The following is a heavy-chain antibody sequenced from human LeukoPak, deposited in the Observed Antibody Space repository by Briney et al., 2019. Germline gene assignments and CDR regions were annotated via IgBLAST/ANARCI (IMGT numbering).Heavy chain of an antibody. J-gene: IGHJ3*02. Sequence: SVKVSCKASGGTFTSYCISWVRQAPGQGLEWMGRIIPILDITNYAQKFQGRVTITADKSTSTAYMELSSLRSEDTAVYYCARIGTYFDTSKDDWDAFDIWGPGTMVTVSS. D-gene: IGHD3-22*01. V-gene: IGHV1-69*02. CDR1: GGTFTSYC. CDR2: IIPILDIT. CDR3: ARIGTYFDTSKDDWDAFDI.